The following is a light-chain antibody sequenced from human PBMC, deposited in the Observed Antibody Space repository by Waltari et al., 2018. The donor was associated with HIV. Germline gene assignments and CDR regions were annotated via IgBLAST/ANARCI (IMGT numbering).Light chain of an antibody. CDR2: DAS. Sequence: DIQMTQSPSSLSASVGDRVTITCQASQDISNYLNWYQQKPGKAPKLLIYDASNLETGVPSRFSGSGSGTDFTFTISSLQPEDIATYYCQQYDNLPYTFGQGTKLGIK. V-gene: IGKV1-33*01. J-gene: IGKJ2*01. CDR1: QDISNY. CDR3: QQYDNLPYT.